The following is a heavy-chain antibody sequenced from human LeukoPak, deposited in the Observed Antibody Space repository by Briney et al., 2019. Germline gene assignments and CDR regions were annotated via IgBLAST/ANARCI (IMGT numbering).Heavy chain of an antibody. J-gene: IGHJ4*02. V-gene: IGHV3-30-3*01. CDR2: ISYDGSNK. CDR3: ARDLDRGYCSGGTCSPGY. CDR1: GFTFSSYA. Sequence: PGGSLRLSCAASGFTFSSYAMHWVRQAPGKGLEWVAVISYDGSNKYYADSVKGRFTISRDNSKNTLYLQMNSLRAEDTAVYYCARDLDRGYCSGGTCSPGYWGQGTLVTVSS. D-gene: IGHD2-15*01.